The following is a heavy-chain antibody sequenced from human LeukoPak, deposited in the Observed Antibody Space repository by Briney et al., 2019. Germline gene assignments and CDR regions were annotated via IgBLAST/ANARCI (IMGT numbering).Heavy chain of an antibody. Sequence: GASVKVSCKVSGYTLTELSMHWVRQAPGKGLEWMGGFDPEDGETIYAQKFQGRVTMTEDTSTDTAYMELSSLRSEETAVYYCATDRVGGRGSGSYPLSYWGQGTLVTVSS. CDR3: ATDRVGGRGSGSYPLSY. J-gene: IGHJ4*02. V-gene: IGHV1-24*01. CDR1: GYTLTELS. CDR2: FDPEDGET. D-gene: IGHD1-26*01.